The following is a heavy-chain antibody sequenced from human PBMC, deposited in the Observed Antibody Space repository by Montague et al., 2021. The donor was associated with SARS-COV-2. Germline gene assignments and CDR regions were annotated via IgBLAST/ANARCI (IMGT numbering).Heavy chain of an antibody. V-gene: IGHV3-30*04. Sequence: SLRLSCATSGFTFNTYALHWVRQTPGKGLEWVAVISYDGTKTYYAASEKGRFTISRDTSKNTVYLQMNSLRVEDTALYYCARERALRYYYGSGIEFWGQGTLVTVSS. CDR1: GFTFNTYA. D-gene: IGHD3-10*01. J-gene: IGHJ4*02. CDR2: ISYDGTKT. CDR3: ARERALRYYYGSGIEF.